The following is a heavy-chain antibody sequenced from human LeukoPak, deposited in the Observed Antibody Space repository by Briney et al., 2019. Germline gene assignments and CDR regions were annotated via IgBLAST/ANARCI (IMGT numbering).Heavy chain of an antibody. V-gene: IGHV3-53*01. CDR1: GFNVGSNY. Sequence: PGGSLRLSCAASGFNVGSNYMSWVRQTPGKGLEWVSVIYRGGATYYADSVKGRFTLSRDNSKNTLYLQMNSLRVEDTAVYYCAREGMHDSSSYYPIGGSYYFDHWGQGTLVTVSS. J-gene: IGHJ4*02. CDR3: AREGMHDSSSYYPIGGSYYFDH. D-gene: IGHD3-22*01. CDR2: IYRGGAT.